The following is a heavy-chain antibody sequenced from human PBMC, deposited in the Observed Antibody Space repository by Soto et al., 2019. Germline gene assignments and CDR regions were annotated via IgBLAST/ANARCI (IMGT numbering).Heavy chain of an antibody. J-gene: IGHJ6*02. CDR3: ARDGEVARRVYYYYGMDA. D-gene: IGHD5-12*01. V-gene: IGHV1-2*02. Sequence: ASVKVSCKASGYTFTGYYMHWVRQAPGQGLEWMGWINPNSGGTNYAQKFQGRVTMTRDTSISTAYMELSRLRSDDTAVYCCARDGEVARRVYYYYGMDAWGQGTPLTVSS. CDR2: INPNSGGT. CDR1: GYTFTGYY.